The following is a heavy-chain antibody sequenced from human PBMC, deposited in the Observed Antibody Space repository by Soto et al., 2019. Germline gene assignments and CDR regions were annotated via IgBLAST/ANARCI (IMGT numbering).Heavy chain of an antibody. CDR1: GGSISSYY. Sequence: QVQLQESGPGLVKPSETLSLTCTVSGGSISSYYWSWIRQPPGTGLEWIGYIYYSGSTNYNPSLKSRVTRAVDTSKNQFSLKLSSVTAADTAVYYCARRWGAAVDYWGQGTLVTVSS. CDR2: IYYSGST. V-gene: IGHV4-59*08. J-gene: IGHJ4*02. D-gene: IGHD1-26*01. CDR3: ARRWGAAVDY.